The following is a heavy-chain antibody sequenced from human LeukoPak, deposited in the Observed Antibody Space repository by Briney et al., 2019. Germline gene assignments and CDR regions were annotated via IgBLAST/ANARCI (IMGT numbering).Heavy chain of an antibody. Sequence: GGSLRLSCAASGFTVSSNYMSWVRQAPGKGLEWVSVIYSGGSTYYADPVKGRFTISRDNSKNTLYLQMNSLRAEDTAVYYCARDTSGVYFDYWGQGTLVTVSS. J-gene: IGHJ4*02. CDR2: IYSGGST. CDR3: ARDTSGVYFDY. CDR1: GFTVSSNY. D-gene: IGHD2-2*01. V-gene: IGHV3-66*01.